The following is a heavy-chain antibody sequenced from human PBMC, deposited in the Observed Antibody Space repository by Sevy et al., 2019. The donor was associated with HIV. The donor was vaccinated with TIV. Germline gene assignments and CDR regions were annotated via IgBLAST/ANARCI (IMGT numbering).Heavy chain of an antibody. CDR1: GFTFSTYA. J-gene: IGHJ4*02. D-gene: IGHD4-17*01. CDR3: AKRFGDYKWTYQPNY. CDR2: ICSTGDCT. V-gene: IGHV3-23*01. Sequence: QLGGSLRLSCSASGFTFSTYAMNWVRQAPGKGLEWVAAICSTGDCTYFADSVLGRFTISRDNSKNTLSLQMNSLRAEDTALYYCAKRFGDYKWTYQPNYWGQGTLVTVSS.